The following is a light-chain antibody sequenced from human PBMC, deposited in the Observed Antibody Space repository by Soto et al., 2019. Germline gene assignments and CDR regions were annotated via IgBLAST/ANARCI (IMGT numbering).Light chain of an antibody. CDR2: ENN. V-gene: IGLV1-51*02. CDR3: VPWYSSLSAGV. J-gene: IGLJ3*02. CDR1: SSNIGNNY. Sequence: QSVLTQPPSVSAAPGQKVTISCSGSSSNIGNNYVSWYQQLPGTAPKLLIYENNKRPSGIPDRFSGSKSGTSATLGITGLQTGDEADYYCVPWYSSLSAGVFGGGTQLTVL.